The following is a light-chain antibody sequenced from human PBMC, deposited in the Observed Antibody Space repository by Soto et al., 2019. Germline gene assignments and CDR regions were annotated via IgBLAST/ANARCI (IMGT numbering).Light chain of an antibody. CDR2: AAS. V-gene: IGKV1-27*01. J-gene: IGKJ4*01. Sequence: DIQMTQSPSSLSASVGDRVTITCRASQSIGSYLAWYQQKPGKVPKLLIYAASTLQSGVPSRFSGSGSGTDFTLTISSLQPEDVATYYCQKCGIAPFSFGGGTKVDIK. CDR1: QSIGSY. CDR3: QKCGIAPFS.